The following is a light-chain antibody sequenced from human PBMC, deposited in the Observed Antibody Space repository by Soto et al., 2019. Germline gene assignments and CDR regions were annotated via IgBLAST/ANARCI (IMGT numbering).Light chain of an antibody. J-gene: IGKJ1*01. V-gene: IGKV1-5*03. CDR1: QSVDTW. CDR2: RAS. Sequence: DIQMTQSPSTLSASIGDTVTITCRTSQSVDTWLAWYQHKAGKAPKLLIYRASSLATGVPSRFSGSGSGTAFTLTITSLQPDDFATSYCQHYNDYSRVFGQGT. CDR3: QHYNDYSRV.